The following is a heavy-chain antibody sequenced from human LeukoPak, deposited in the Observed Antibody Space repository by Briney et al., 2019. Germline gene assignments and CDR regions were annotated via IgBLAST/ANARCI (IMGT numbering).Heavy chain of an antibody. CDR2: ISYDGSNR. CDR3: AREGGLRWLQFPLGMDV. V-gene: IGHV3-30-3*01. Sequence: GGSLRLSCAASGFTFSSYAMHWVRQAPGKGLEWVAVISYDGSNRYYADSVKGRFTISRDNSKNTLYLQMNSLRAEDTAVYYCAREGGLRWLQFPLGMDVWGQGTTVTVSS. J-gene: IGHJ6*02. CDR1: GFTFSSYA. D-gene: IGHD5-24*01.